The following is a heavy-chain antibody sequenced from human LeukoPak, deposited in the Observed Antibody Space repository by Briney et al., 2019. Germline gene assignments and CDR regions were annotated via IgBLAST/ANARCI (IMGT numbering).Heavy chain of an antibody. CDR2: IYPSDSYT. CDR3: ARATLIAAAGQYNWFDP. CDR1: GYSFTSSW. Sequence: GQSLTISCNVSGYSFTSSWISWVRQMPGKGLEWMGRIYPSDSYTNYSPSFQGHVTISADKSISTAYLQWSSLKASDTAMYYCARATLIAAAGQYNWFDPWGQGTLVTVSS. D-gene: IGHD6-13*01. J-gene: IGHJ5*02. V-gene: IGHV5-10-1*01.